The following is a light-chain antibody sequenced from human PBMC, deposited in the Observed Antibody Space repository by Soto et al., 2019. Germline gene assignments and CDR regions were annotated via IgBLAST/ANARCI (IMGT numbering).Light chain of an antibody. Sequence: QPVLTQSPSASASLGASVKLTCTLSSGHSSYAIAWHQQQPEKGPRYLMKLNSDGSHSKGDGIPDRFSGSSSGAERYLTISSLQSEDEADYYCQTWGTGIHEGVFGGGTKVTVL. CDR3: QTWGTGIHEGV. J-gene: IGLJ2*01. CDR2: LNSDGSH. V-gene: IGLV4-69*01. CDR1: SGHSSYA.